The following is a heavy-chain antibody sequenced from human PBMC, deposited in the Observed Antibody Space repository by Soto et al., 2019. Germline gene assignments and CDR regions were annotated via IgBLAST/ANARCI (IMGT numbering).Heavy chain of an antibody. CDR1: GFTVTDIY. J-gene: IGHJ3*02. D-gene: IGHD2-15*01. Sequence: EVQLVESGGGLVQPGGSLRLSCVASGFTVTDIYMNWVRQAPGKGLEWVSVIYNEFTDYADSVRGSFSISTDSSKNALYLRMNSLRAEDSAVYYCVREPRYCSGGSCSIMGDAFDIWGQGTMVTVSS. CDR3: VREPRYCSGGSCSIMGDAFDI. CDR2: IYNEFT. V-gene: IGHV3-66*01.